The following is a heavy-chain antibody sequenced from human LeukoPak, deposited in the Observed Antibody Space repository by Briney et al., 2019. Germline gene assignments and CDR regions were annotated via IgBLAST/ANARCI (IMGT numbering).Heavy chain of an antibody. Sequence: SETLSLTCTVSGGSISSGGYYWSWIRQHPGKGLEWIGYIYYSGSTYYNPSLKSRVTISVDTSKNQFSLKLSSVTAADTAVYYCARFGELDHSNRWWFDPWGQGTLVTVSS. V-gene: IGHV4-31*03. CDR2: IYYSGST. CDR1: GGSISSGGYY. J-gene: IGHJ5*02. CDR3: ARFGELDHSNRWWFDP. D-gene: IGHD1-26*01.